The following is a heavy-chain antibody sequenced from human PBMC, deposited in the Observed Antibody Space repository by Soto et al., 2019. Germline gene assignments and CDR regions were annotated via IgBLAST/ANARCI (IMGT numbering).Heavy chain of an antibody. D-gene: IGHD3-22*01. CDR2: ISSDGSNE. CDR1: GFTFSTYG. V-gene: IGHV3-30*03. J-gene: IGHJ4*02. CDR3: ARDTYYYDASGYYYAT. Sequence: QVQLVESGGGVVQPGRSLRLSCAASGFTFSTYGMHWVRQAPGKGLEWGALISSDGSNEYYADSVKGRFTISRDNSQNTLYLQMNTLRADDTAVYHCARDTYYYDASGYYYATWGQGTLVTVSS.